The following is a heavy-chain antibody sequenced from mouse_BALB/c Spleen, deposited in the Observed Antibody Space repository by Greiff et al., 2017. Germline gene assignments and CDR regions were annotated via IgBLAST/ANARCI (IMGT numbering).Heavy chain of an antibody. V-gene: IGHV5-17*02. D-gene: IGHD2-1*01. CDR3: ARSDFYGNYGRDAMDY. J-gene: IGHJ4*01. CDR1: GFTFSSFG. CDR2: ISSGSSTI. Sequence: EVQVVESGGGLVQPGGSRKLSCAASGFTFSSFGMHWVRQAPEKGLEWVAYISSGSSTIYYADTVKGRFTISRDNPKNTLFLQMTSLRSEDTAMYYCARSDFYGNYGRDAMDYWGQGTSVTVSS.